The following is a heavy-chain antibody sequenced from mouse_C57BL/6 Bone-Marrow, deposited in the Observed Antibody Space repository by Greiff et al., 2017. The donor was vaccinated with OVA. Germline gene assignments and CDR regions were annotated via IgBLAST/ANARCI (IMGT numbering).Heavy chain of an antibody. V-gene: IGHV1-77*01. D-gene: IGHD3-2*02. CDR2: IGPGSGST. J-gene: IGHJ3*01. CDR3: AREKRGNSSGYVGFAY. Sequence: QVQLQQSGAELVKPGASVKISCKASGYTFTDYYINWVKQRPGQGLEWIGKIGPGSGSTYYNEKFKGKATLTADKSSSTAYMQLSSLTSEDSAVYFFAREKRGNSSGYVGFAYWGQGTLVTVSA. CDR1: GYTFTDYY.